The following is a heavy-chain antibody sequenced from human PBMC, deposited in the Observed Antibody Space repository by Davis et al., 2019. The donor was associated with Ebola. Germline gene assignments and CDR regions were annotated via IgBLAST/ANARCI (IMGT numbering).Heavy chain of an antibody. CDR2: INPNSGGT. J-gene: IGHJ4*02. Sequence: ASVKVSCKASGYTFTGYYMHWVRQAPGQGLEWMGWINPNSGGTNYAQKFQGRVTMTRDTSISTAYMELSRLRSDDTAVYYCARDSSYYDPGDYWGQGTLVTVSS. CDR3: ARDSSYYDPGDY. CDR1: GYTFTGYY. D-gene: IGHD3-22*01. V-gene: IGHV1-2*02.